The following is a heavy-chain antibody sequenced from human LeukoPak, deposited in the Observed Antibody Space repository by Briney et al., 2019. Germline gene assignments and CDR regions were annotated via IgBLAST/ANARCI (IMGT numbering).Heavy chain of an antibody. Sequence: GGSLRLSCAASGFTFRNYVIHWVRQAPGKGLEWGAVTSSDLNVKLYADSVKGRFTISRDNSRSTLYLQMNSLRPEDTAIYYCAREGYYGSGSPPSLYFDYWGQGTLVTVSS. D-gene: IGHD3-10*01. CDR1: GFTFRNYV. CDR2: TSSDLNVK. J-gene: IGHJ4*02. CDR3: AREGYYGSGSPPSLYFDY. V-gene: IGHV3-30-3*01.